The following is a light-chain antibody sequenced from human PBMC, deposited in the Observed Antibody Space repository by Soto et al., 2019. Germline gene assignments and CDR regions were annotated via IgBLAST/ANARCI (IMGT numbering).Light chain of an antibody. CDR3: QQYGSSPAWT. CDR1: QSVSSSY. Sequence: EIVLRDSPGTLSLYQGERATLSCRAIQSVSSSYLAWYQQKPGQAPRLLIYGASSRATGIPDRFSGSGSGTDFTLTISRLKPEDFAVYYCQQYGSSPAWTFGQGTKVDIK. CDR2: GAS. V-gene: IGKV3-20*01. J-gene: IGKJ1*01.